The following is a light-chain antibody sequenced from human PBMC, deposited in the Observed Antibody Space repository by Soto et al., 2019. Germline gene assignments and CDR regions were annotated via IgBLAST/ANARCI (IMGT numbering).Light chain of an antibody. CDR1: QSISSY. Sequence: DIQMTQSPSSLSASVGDRVTITCRASQSISSYLNWYQQKPGKASKLLIYAASSLQSGVPSRFSGSGSGTDFTLTISRLQPEDFATYYCQQSYSTPRTFGQGTKLEIK. CDR2: AAS. CDR3: QQSYSTPRT. J-gene: IGKJ1*01. V-gene: IGKV1-39*01.